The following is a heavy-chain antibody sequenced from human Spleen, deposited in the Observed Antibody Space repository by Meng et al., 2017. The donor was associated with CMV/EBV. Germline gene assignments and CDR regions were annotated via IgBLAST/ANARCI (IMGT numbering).Heavy chain of an antibody. J-gene: IGHJ4*02. CDR3: ARLYNSGWHLDY. CDR1: GYTFTGYY. CDR2: INPNSGGT. Sequence: ASVKVSCKASGYTFTGYYMHWVRQAPGQGLEWMGWINPNSGGTKYAQNFQGRVTMTSNTSIRTAYMDLSRLRSDDTAVYYCARLYNSGWHLDYWGQGTLVTVSS. D-gene: IGHD6-19*01. V-gene: IGHV1-2*02.